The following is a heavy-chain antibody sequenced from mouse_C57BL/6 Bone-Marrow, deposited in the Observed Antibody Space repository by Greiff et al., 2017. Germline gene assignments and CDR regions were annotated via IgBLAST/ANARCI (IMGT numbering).Heavy chain of an antibody. CDR2: IDPETGGT. Sequence: VQLQQSGAELVRPGASVTLSCKASGYTFTDYEMHWVKQTPVHGLEWIGAIDPETGGTAYNQKFKGKATLTADKSSSAAYMQLRSLTSEDSAVYDCTGRGHGDFEGFAYWGRGTLVTVSA. CDR1: GYTFTDYE. V-gene: IGHV1-15*01. D-gene: IGHD2-13*01. J-gene: IGHJ3*01. CDR3: TGRGHGDFEGFAY.